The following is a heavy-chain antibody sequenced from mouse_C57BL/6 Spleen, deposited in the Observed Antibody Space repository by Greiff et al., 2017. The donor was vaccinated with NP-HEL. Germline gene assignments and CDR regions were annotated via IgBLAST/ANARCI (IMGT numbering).Heavy chain of an antibody. CDR2: INPNNGGT. D-gene: IGHD1-1*01. J-gene: IGHJ1*03. CDR3: ARDYYGRGYFDV. CDR1: GYTFTDYN. Sequence: VQLQQSGPELVKPGASVKMSCKASGYTFTDYNMHWVKQSHGKSLEWIGYINPNNGGTSYNQKFKGKATLTVNKSSSTAYMELRSLTSEESAVYYCARDYYGRGYFDVWGTGTTVTVSS. V-gene: IGHV1-22*01.